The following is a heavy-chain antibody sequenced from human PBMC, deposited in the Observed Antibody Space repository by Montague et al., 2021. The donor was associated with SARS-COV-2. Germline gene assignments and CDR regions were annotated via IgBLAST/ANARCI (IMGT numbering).Heavy chain of an antibody. CDR3: ARGFDY. CDR1: GGSISSYY. Sequence: SETLSLTCTVSGGSISSYYWSWIRQPPGKGLEWIGYIYYSGSTNNNPSLKSRVTISVDTSKNQYSLKLSSVTAAGTAVYFCARGFDYWGQGTLVTVSS. J-gene: IGHJ4*02. V-gene: IGHV4-59*08. CDR2: IYYSGST.